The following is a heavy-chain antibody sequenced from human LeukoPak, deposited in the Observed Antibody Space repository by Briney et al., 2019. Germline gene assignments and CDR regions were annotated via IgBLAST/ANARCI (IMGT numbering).Heavy chain of an antibody. Sequence: GGSLRLSCAASGFTFSDYYMSWIRQAPGKGLEWVSYISSSGSTIYYADSVKGRFTISRDNAKNSLYLQMNSLRAEDAAVYYCAREVRSLAFDIWGQGTMVTVSS. V-gene: IGHV3-11*01. CDR3: AREVRSLAFDI. J-gene: IGHJ3*02. CDR1: GFTFSDYY. CDR2: ISSSGSTI.